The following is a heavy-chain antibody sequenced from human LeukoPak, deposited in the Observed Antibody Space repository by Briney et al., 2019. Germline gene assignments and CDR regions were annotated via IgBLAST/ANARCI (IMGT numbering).Heavy chain of an antibody. D-gene: IGHD5-12*01. CDR3: ASGYDLPY. J-gene: IGHJ4*02. CDR1: TFTFSSYE. V-gene: IGHV3-48*03. Sequence: GGSLRLSCAASTFTFSSYEMNWVRQAPGKGLEWISYISRSGSAIYYADSVKGRFTISRDNAKNSLYLQMNSLRAEDTAVYYCASGYDLPYWGQGTLVTVSS. CDR2: ISRSGSAI.